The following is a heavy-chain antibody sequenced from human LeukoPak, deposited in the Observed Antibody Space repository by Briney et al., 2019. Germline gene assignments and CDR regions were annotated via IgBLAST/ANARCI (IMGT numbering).Heavy chain of an antibody. CDR2: ITSTGSYL. CDR3: ARDRSPGNFDY. V-gene: IGHV3-21*01. D-gene: IGHD3-10*01. CDR1: GFTFSSYS. Sequence: GGSLRLSCAASGFTFSSYSMNWVRQAPGKGLEWVSSITSTGSYLYYADSVKGRFTISRDNAKNSLYLQMNSLRAEDTAVYYCARDRSPGNFDYWGQGTLVTVSS. J-gene: IGHJ4*02.